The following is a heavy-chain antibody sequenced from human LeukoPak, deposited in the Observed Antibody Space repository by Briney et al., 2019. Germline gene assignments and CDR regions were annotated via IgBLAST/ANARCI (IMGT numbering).Heavy chain of an antibody. Sequence: PGGSLRLSCAASGFTFSSYAMHWVRQAPGKGLEWVAVISYDGSNKYYADSVKGRFTISRDNSKNTLYLQTNSLRAEDTAVYYCAREKGLCSSTSCYPQYFQHWGQGTLVTVSS. CDR2: ISYDGSNK. CDR1: GFTFSSYA. D-gene: IGHD2-2*01. V-gene: IGHV3-30-3*01. CDR3: AREKGLCSSTSCYPQYFQH. J-gene: IGHJ1*01.